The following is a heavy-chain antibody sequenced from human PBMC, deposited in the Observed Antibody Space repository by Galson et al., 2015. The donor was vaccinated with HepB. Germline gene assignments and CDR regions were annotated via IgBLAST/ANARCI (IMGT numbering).Heavy chain of an antibody. CDR3: ARDLVYSSGWYLGDYYYYGMDV. CDR1: GFTFSSYG. D-gene: IGHD6-19*01. V-gene: IGHV3-33*01. J-gene: IGHJ6*02. CDR2: IWYDGSNK. Sequence: SLRLSCAASGFTFSSYGMHWVRQAPGKGLEWVAVIWYDGSNKYYADSVKGRFTISRDNSKNTLYLQMNSLRAEDTAVYYCARDLVYSSGWYLGDYYYYGMDVWGQGTTVTVSS.